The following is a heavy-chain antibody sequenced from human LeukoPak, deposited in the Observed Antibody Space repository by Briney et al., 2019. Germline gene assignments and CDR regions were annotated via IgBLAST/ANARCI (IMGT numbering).Heavy chain of an antibody. CDR2: ISNNGGYT. J-gene: IGHJ5*02. CDR3: AKYPGYCSGGSCYNWFDP. V-gene: IGHV3-23*01. CDR1: GFTFSSSA. Sequence: GGSLRLSCAASGFTFSSSAMSWVRQAPGKGLEWVSAISNNGGYTYYADSVQGRFTISRDNSKNTLYLQMNSLRAEDTAVYYCAKYPGYCSGGSCYNWFDPWGQGTLVTVSS. D-gene: IGHD2-15*01.